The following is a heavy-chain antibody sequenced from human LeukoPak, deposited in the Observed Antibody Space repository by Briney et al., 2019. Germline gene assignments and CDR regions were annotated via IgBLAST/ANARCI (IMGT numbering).Heavy chain of an antibody. Sequence: KPSETLSLTCAVYGGSFSGYYWSWIRQLPGKGLEWIGEINHSGSTNYNPSLKSRVTISVDTSKNQFSLKLSSVTAADTAVYYCARVEGGQHYDSSGYYYYWGQGTLVTVSS. D-gene: IGHD3-22*01. CDR1: GGSFSGYY. CDR3: ARVEGGQHYDSSGYYYY. CDR2: INHSGST. V-gene: IGHV4-34*01. J-gene: IGHJ4*02.